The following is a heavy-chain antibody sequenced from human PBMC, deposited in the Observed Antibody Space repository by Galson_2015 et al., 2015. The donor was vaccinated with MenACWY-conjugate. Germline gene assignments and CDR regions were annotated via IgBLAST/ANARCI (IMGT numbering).Heavy chain of an antibody. CDR2: IYYSGST. CDR1: GGSISNGSYY. Sequence: ETLSLTCPVSGGSISNGSYYWGLVRRPPVKWLEWIGSIYYSGSTNYNPSLKIRVTITVDTTKNQISLKLSSVTDADTAVYYCAIHKETAVAKRGELDYWGQGTLVTVSS. D-gene: IGHD6-19*01. V-gene: IGHV4-39*01. CDR3: AIHKETAVAKRGELDY. J-gene: IGHJ4*02.